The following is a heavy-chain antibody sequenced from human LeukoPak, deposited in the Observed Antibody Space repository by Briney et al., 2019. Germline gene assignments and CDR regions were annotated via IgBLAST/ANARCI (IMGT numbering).Heavy chain of an antibody. CDR2: IYHSGST. CDR3: ARHPTTIAAALYP. Sequence: PSETLSLTCTVSGYSISSGYYWGWIRQPPGKGLEWIGSIYHSGSTYYNPSLKSRVTISVDTSKNQFSLKLSSVTAADTAVYYCARHPTTIAAALYPWGQGTLVTVSS. D-gene: IGHD6-13*01. J-gene: IGHJ5*02. V-gene: IGHV4-38-2*02. CDR1: GYSISSGYY.